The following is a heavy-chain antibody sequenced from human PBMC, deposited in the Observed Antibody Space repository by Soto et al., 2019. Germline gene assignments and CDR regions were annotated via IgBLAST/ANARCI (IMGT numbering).Heavy chain of an antibody. CDR1: GFAFSSHA. D-gene: IGHD3-3*01. Sequence: PGGSLRLSCAASGFAFSSHAMSWVRQAPGKGLEWVSGFSGSAADTYYAASVKGRFTISRDSSKNTLYLQMNSLRAEDTALYYCAKEGALRSLGFDCWGQGTLVTVSS. J-gene: IGHJ4*02. CDR2: FSGSAADT. CDR3: AKEGALRSLGFDC. V-gene: IGHV3-23*01.